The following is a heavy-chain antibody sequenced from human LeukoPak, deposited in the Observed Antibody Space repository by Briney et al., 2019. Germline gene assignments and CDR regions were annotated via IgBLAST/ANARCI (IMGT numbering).Heavy chain of an antibody. CDR3: ARVGVATIVGGYYYYYYYMDV. J-gene: IGHJ6*03. V-gene: IGHV3-11*01. Sequence: GGSLRLSCAASGFIFSDYYMSWIRQAPGKGLEWVSYISSSGSTIYYADSVKGRFTISRDNAKNSLYLQMNSLRAEDTAVYYCARVGVATIVGGYYYYYYYMDVWGKGTTVTISS. CDR2: ISSSGSTI. D-gene: IGHD5-12*01. CDR1: GFIFSDYY.